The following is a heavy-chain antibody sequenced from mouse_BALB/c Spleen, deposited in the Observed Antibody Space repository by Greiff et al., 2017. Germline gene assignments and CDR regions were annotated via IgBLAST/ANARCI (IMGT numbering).Heavy chain of an antibody. D-gene: IGHD1-1*01. CDR2: IDPSDSET. CDR3: ARSGGSSHAMDY. CDR1: GYSFTSYW. V-gene: IGHV1S127*01. Sequence: VQLQQSGPQLVRPGASVKISCKASGYSFTSYWMHWVKQRPGQGLEWIGMIDPSDSETRLNQKFKDKATLTVDKSSSTAYMQLSSPTSEDSAVYYCARSGGSSHAMDYWGQGTSVTVSS. J-gene: IGHJ4*01.